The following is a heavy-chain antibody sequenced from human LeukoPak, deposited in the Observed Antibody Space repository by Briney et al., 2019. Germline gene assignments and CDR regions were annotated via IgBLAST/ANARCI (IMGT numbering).Heavy chain of an antibody. Sequence: PSQTLSLTCAVSGGSISSGGYSWSWIRQPPGKGLEWIGYIYYSGGTYYNPSLKSRVTISVDTSKNQFSLKLSSVTAADTAVYYCARTTEGGYTYNYFYYYYMDVWGKGTTVTISS. V-gene: IGHV4-30-4*07. D-gene: IGHD5-18*01. CDR1: GGSISSGGYS. CDR3: ARTTEGGYTYNYFYYYYMDV. J-gene: IGHJ6*03. CDR2: IYYSGGT.